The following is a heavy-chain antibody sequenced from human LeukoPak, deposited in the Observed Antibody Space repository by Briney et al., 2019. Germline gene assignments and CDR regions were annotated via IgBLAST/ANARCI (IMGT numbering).Heavy chain of an antibody. J-gene: IGHJ4*02. Sequence: KASETLSLTCAVYGGSFSGYYWSWIRQPPGKGLEWIGEINHSGSTNYNPSLKSRVTISVDTSKNQFSLKLSSVTAADTAVYYCARGLGDYSKGFDYWGQGTLVTVSS. D-gene: IGHD4-4*01. V-gene: IGHV4-34*01. CDR3: ARGLGDYSKGFDY. CDR1: GGSFSGYY. CDR2: INHSGST.